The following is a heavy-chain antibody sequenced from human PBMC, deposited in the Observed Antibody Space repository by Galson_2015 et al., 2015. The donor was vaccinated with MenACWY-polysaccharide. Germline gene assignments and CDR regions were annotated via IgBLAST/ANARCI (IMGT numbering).Heavy chain of an antibody. CDR3: AKDKAMITFGGVLYFDY. CDR1: GYTFTSYG. D-gene: IGHD3-16*01. J-gene: IGHJ4*02. V-gene: IGHV3-30*02. CDR2: IRYDGSNK. Sequence: SCKASGYTFTSYGISWVRQAPGKGLEWVAFIRYDGSNKYYADSVKGRFTISRDNSKNTLYLQMNSLRAEDTAVYYCAKDKAMITFGGVLYFDYWGQGTLVTVSS.